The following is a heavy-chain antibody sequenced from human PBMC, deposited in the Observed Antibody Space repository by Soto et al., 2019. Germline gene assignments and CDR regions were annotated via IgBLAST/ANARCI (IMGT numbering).Heavy chain of an antibody. V-gene: IGHV4-39*01. CDR2: IYYSGST. Sequence: SETLSLTCTVSRDSISSSSYHWGWIRQPPGKGLEWIGNIYYSGSTYYNPSLKSRVTISVDTSKNQFSLKLTSVTAADTAVYYCARPCSGRRCYDIGSFDYWGQGTLVTVS. CDR1: RDSISSSSYH. J-gene: IGHJ4*02. D-gene: IGHD2-15*01. CDR3: ARPCSGRRCYDIGSFDY.